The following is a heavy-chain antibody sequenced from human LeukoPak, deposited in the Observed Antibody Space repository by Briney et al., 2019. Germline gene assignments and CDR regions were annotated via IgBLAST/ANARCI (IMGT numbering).Heavy chain of an antibody. CDR3: ARGRGIRITGTTSWYFDL. J-gene: IGHJ2*01. CDR2: IYPGGSDT. D-gene: IGHD1-7*01. CDR1: GYSFTSYW. V-gene: IGHV5-51*01. Sequence: GESLKISCKGSGYSFTSYWIGWVRQMPGKGLEWMGIIYPGGSDTRYSPSFQGQVTISADRSISTAYLQWSSLKASDTAMYYCARGRGIRITGTTSWYFDLWGRGTLVTVSS.